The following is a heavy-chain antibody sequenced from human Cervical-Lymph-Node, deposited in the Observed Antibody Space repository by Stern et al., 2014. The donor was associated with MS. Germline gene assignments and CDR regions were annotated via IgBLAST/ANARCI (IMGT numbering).Heavy chain of an antibody. Sequence: VQLVQSGAEVKKPGASVKVSCKASGYTFTNYDINWVRQAPGQGLEWMGWMNPNSGNSDFAQKFQGTVTLTRDISITTAYMELTSLRPEDTAVYYCVRSPFGRGVSFDFWGQGTPVAVSS. CDR3: VRSPFGRGVSFDF. CDR1: GYTFTNYD. V-gene: IGHV1-8*01. J-gene: IGHJ3*01. D-gene: IGHD2-15*01. CDR2: MNPNSGNS.